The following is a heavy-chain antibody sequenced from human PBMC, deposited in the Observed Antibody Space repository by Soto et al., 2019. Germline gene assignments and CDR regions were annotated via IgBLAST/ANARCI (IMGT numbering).Heavy chain of an antibody. Sequence: ASVKVSCKASGYTFTSYGISWVRQAPGQGLEWMGWISAYNGNTNYAQKFQERVTITRDMSTSTAYMELSSLRSEDTAVYYCAAHGYSSSWYYYYGMDVWGQGTTVTVSS. D-gene: IGHD6-13*01. CDR3: AAHGYSSSWYYYYGMDV. CDR2: ISAYNGNT. V-gene: IGHV1-18*01. J-gene: IGHJ6*02. CDR1: GYTFTSYG.